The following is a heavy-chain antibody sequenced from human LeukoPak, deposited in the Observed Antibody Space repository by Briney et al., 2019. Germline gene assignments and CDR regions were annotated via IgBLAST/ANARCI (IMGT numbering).Heavy chain of an antibody. CDR3: ASRSGGYRPFDD. D-gene: IGHD3-10*01. V-gene: IGHV3-23*01. J-gene: IGHJ4*02. CDR1: GFTFSDYA. CDR2: ISTSGGTT. Sequence: GGSLRLSCAASGFTFSDYAMSWVRQAPGKELEWVSAISTSGGTTVYADSVKGRFTISRDNSRNTLYLQMNSLRAEDTAVYYCASRSGGYRPFDDWGQGTLVTVSS.